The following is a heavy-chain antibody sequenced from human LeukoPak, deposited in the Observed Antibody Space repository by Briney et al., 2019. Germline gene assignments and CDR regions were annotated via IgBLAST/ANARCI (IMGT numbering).Heavy chain of an antibody. CDR1: GFSLSDHY. CDR2: STNKLNSYTT. J-gene: IGHJ4*02. Sequence: PGGSLRLSCAASGFSLSDHYMDWVRQAPGKGLEWVGRSTNKLNSYTTQYAASVKGGFSISRDDSKNSLYLQMNSLRAEDTAVYYCARAGEEILVVPGALYFDYWGQGSLVTVSS. V-gene: IGHV3-72*01. CDR3: ARAGEEILVVPGALYFDY. D-gene: IGHD2-2*01.